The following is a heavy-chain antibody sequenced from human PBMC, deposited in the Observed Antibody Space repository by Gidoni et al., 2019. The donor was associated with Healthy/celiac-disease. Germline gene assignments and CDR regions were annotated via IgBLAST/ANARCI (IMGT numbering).Heavy chain of an antibody. V-gene: IGHV4-61*02. J-gene: IGHJ6*02. CDR2: IYTSGST. CDR3: ARVSGQGYYGMDV. Sequence: LEWIGRIYTSGSTNYNPSLKSRVTISVDTSKNQFSLKLSSVTAADTAVYYCARVSGQGYYGMDVWGQGTTVTVSS.